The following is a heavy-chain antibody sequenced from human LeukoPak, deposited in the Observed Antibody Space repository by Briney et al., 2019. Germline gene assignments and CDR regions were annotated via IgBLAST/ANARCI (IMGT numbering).Heavy chain of an antibody. J-gene: IGHJ6*04. V-gene: IGHV3-30*18. CDR2: ISYDGSNK. CDR1: GFTFSSYG. Sequence: GGSLRLSCAASGFTFSSYGMHWVRQAPGKGLEWVAVISYDGSNKYYADSVKGRFTISRDNSKNTLYLQMNSLRAEDTAVYYCAKGWLWFGELLSPSSYYVMDVWGKGTTVTVSS. CDR3: AKGWLWFGELLSPSSYYVMDV. D-gene: IGHD3-10*01.